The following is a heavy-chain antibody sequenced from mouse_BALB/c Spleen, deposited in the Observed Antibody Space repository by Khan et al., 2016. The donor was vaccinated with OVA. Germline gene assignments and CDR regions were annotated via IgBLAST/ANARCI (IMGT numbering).Heavy chain of an antibody. D-gene: IGHD1-1*01. CDR2: IGPGSSNT. CDR1: GYTFTSYW. CDR3: ARENYFGRSCYAIDY. V-gene: IGHV1S41*01. J-gene: IGHJ4*01. Sequence: DLVKPGTSVKLYCKASGYTFTSYWINWIKQRPGQGIEWIGRIGPGSSNTYYNEMFKGKAALTVDTSSSTAYIQLSSPSSEDSSVYFCARENYFGRSCYAIDYWGQGTSVTVSS.